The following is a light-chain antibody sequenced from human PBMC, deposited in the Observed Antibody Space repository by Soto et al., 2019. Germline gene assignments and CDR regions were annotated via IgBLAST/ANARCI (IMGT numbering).Light chain of an antibody. J-gene: IGLJ1*01. CDR1: SSKIGAGYD. CDR3: QSYDSSLSGSYV. V-gene: IGLV1-40*01. CDR2: GNS. Sequence: SSLTQPPPVSGAPGQRVTLSCPGGSSKIGAGYDVHWYQQLPGTAPKLLIYGNSNRPSGVPDRFSGSKSGTSASLAITGLQAEDEADYYCQSYDSSLSGSYVFGTGTKVTVL.